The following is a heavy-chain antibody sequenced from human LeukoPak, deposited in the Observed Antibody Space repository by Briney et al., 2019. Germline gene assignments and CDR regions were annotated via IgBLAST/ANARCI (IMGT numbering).Heavy chain of an antibody. CDR3: AKDAGGYYYVSGSYFDY. J-gene: IGHJ4*02. V-gene: IGHV3-9*01. CDR2: ISWNSGSI. D-gene: IGHD3-10*01. Sequence: GGSLRLSCAASGFTFDDYAMHWVRQAPGKGLEWVSGISWNSGSIGYADSVKGRFTISRDNAKNSLYLQMNSLRAEDTAVYYCAKDAGGYYYVSGSYFDYWGQGTLVTVSS. CDR1: GFTFDDYA.